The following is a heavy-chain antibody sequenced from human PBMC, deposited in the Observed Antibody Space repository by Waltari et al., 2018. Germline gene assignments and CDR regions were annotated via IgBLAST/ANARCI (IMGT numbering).Heavy chain of an antibody. J-gene: IGHJ3*02. D-gene: IGHD6-6*01. Sequence: QLQLQESGPGLVKPSETLSLTCNVSGDSINSGSSCWGWLRQPPGKGLEWIGILYYSGNTYYHPSLKSRVTISVDTSKNQFSLNLSSVTAADTAVYYCARHPHFSSSEGWAFDIWGQGTLVTVSS. V-gene: IGHV4-39*01. CDR3: ARHPHFSSSEGWAFDI. CDR2: LYYSGNT. CDR1: GDSINSGSSC.